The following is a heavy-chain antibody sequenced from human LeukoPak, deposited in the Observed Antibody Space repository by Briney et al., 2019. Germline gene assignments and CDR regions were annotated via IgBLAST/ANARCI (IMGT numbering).Heavy chain of an antibody. CDR2: IWYDGSNK. CDR3: AKVLAVTSYGAKSIFDH. V-gene: IGHV3-30*02. Sequence: PGGSLRLSCAASGFTFSKYGVHWVRQAPGKGLEWVALIWYDGSNKYYADSVKGRFTISRDNSKNTVYLQMNSLRAEDTAVYYCAKVLAVTSYGAKSIFDHWGPGTLVTVSS. J-gene: IGHJ4*02. CDR1: GFTFSKYG. D-gene: IGHD4-23*01.